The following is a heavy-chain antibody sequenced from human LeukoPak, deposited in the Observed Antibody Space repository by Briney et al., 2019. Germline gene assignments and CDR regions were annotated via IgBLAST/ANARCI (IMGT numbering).Heavy chain of an antibody. CDR3: ARGPVPGYYYDSSGYSYGMDV. CDR2: ISAYNGNT. Sequence: ASVKVSCKASGYTFTSYGISWVRQAPGQGLEWMGWISAYNGNTNYAQKLQGRVTMTTDTSTSTAYTELRSLRSDDTAVYYCARGPVPGYYYDSSGYSYGMDVWGQGTTVTVSS. J-gene: IGHJ6*02. V-gene: IGHV1-18*01. CDR1: GYTFTSYG. D-gene: IGHD3-22*01.